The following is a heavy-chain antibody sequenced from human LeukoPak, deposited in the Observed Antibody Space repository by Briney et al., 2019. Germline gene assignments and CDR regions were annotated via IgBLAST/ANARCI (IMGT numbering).Heavy chain of an antibody. J-gene: IGHJ4*02. V-gene: IGHV3-21*01. CDR2: LSSSGGST. Sequence: PGGSLRLSCAASGFTFSNYGMNWVRQAPGKGLEWVSALSSSGGSTYYADSVKGRFTISRDNAKNSLYLQMNSLRAEDTAVYYCARWRRDGYNYYFDYWGQGTLVTVSS. CDR1: GFTFSNYG. D-gene: IGHD5-24*01. CDR3: ARWRRDGYNYYFDY.